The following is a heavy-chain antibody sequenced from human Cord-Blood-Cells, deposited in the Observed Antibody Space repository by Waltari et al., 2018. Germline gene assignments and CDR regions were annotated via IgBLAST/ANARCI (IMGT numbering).Heavy chain of an antibody. CDR2: ISSSSSYI. CDR1: GLTFSRYR. Sequence: EVQLVESGGGLVKPGGSLSRSCAAAGLTFSRYRLNWVRQSPGKGLEWVSSISSSSSYIYYADSVKGRFTISRDNAKNSLYLQMNSLRAEDTAVYYCARVRGYSGYGEYRGQGTLVTVSS. V-gene: IGHV3-21*01. CDR3: ARVRGYSGYGEY. J-gene: IGHJ4*02. D-gene: IGHD5-12*01.